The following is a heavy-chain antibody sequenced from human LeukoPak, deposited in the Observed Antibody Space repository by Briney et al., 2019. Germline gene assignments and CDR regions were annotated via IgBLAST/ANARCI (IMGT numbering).Heavy chain of an antibody. Sequence: GASVKVSCKASVYTFTSYGISWVRQAPGQGLEWMGWISAYNGNTHYAQKLQGRVTMTTDTSTSTAYMELRSLRSDDTAVYYCARGVGYDFWSGPTRFDYWGQGNLVTVSS. J-gene: IGHJ4*02. CDR1: VYTFTSYG. V-gene: IGHV1-18*01. CDR3: ARGVGYDFWSGPTRFDY. D-gene: IGHD3-3*01. CDR2: ISAYNGNT.